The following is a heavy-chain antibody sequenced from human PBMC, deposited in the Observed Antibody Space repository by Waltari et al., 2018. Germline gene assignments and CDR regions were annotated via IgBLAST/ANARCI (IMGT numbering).Heavy chain of an antibody. D-gene: IGHD1-1*01. J-gene: IGHJ4*02. CDR1: GFTFSSYP. CDR2: ISSNGGST. Sequence: EVQLVESGGGLVQPGGSLRLSCAASGFTFSSYPMHWVRQAPGKGLEYVSAISSNGGSTYYANSVKDRFTISRDNSKNTLYLQMGSLRAEDMAVYYCARDELHFDYWGQGTLVTVSS. V-gene: IGHV3-64*01. CDR3: ARDELHFDY.